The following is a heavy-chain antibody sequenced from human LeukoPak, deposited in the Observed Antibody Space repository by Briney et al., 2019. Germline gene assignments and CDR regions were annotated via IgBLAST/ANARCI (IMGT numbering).Heavy chain of an antibody. J-gene: IGHJ4*02. CDR2: INHSGST. Sequence: PSETLSLTCAVYGGSFSGYYWSWIRQPPGKGLEWIGEINHSGSTNYNPSLKSRVTISVDTSKNQFSLKLSSVTAADTAVYYCARGLGYSSGWYYYWGQGTLVTVSS. D-gene: IGHD6-19*01. CDR1: GGSFSGYY. V-gene: IGHV4-34*01. CDR3: ARGLGYSSGWYYY.